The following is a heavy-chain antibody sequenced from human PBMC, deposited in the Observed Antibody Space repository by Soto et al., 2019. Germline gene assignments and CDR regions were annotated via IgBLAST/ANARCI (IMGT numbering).Heavy chain of an antibody. CDR1: GFTFSTYG. J-gene: IGHJ4*02. CDR2: ISIDGSNK. CDR3: AKGSEAARQELDY. Sequence: QVQLVESGGGVVQPGRSLRLSCAASGFTFSTYGMHWVRQAPGKGPEWVAVISIDGSNKYYADSVKGRLTISRDNSKNTLYLQMNSLRADDTAVYYCAKGSEAARQELDYWGQGTLVTVSS. V-gene: IGHV3-30*18. D-gene: IGHD6-6*01.